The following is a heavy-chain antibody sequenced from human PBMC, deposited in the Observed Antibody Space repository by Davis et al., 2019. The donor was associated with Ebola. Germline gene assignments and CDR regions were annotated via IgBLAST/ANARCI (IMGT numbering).Heavy chain of an antibody. CDR1: GYTFTGYG. J-gene: IGHJ5*02. CDR2: ISAYNGNT. V-gene: IGHV1-18*01. Sequence: ASVKVSCKASGYTFTGYGISWVRQAPGQGLEWMGWISAYNGNTNYAQKLQGRVTMTTDTSTSTAYMELRSLRSDDTAVYYCARGITMVRALDWFDPWGQGTLVTVSS. CDR3: ARGITMVRALDWFDP. D-gene: IGHD3-10*01.